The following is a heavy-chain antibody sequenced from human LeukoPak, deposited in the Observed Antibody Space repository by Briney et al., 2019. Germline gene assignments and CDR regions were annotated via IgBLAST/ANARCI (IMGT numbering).Heavy chain of an antibody. D-gene: IGHD6-13*01. J-gene: IGHJ4*02. CDR1: GFTFSNAW. CDR3: AKGIAAPAVEDY. CDR2: ISGSGGST. Sequence: GGSLRLSCAASGFTFSNAWMSWVRQAPGKGLEWVSAISGSGGSTYYADSAKGRFTISRDNSKNTLYLQMNSLRAEDTAVYYCAKGIAAPAVEDYWGQGTLVTVSS. V-gene: IGHV3-23*01.